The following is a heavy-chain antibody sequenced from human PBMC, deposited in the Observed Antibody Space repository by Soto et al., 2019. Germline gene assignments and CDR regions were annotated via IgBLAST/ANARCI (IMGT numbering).Heavy chain of an antibody. CDR3: ARVVPAAMPAYYYGMDV. D-gene: IGHD2-2*01. J-gene: IGHJ6*02. CDR1: GGTFSSYA. V-gene: IGHV1-69*01. Sequence: QVQLVQSGAEVKKPGSSVKVSCKASGGTFSSYAISWVRQAPGQGLEWMGGIIPIFGTANYAQKLQGRVTITAAESTSTAYMELSSLRSEDTAVYYCARVVPAAMPAYYYGMDVWGQGTTVTVSS. CDR2: IIPIFGTA.